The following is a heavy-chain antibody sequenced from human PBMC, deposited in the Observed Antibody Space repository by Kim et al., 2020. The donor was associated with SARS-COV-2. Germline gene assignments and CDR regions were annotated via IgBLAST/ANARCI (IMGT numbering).Heavy chain of an antibody. J-gene: IGHJ4*02. Sequence: KGRFTISRDNSKNTLYLQMNSLRAEDTAVYYCARDHYYGSGSYTPSCQDYWGQGTLVTVSS. D-gene: IGHD3-10*01. V-gene: IGHV3-30*07. CDR3: ARDHYYGSGSYTPSCQDY.